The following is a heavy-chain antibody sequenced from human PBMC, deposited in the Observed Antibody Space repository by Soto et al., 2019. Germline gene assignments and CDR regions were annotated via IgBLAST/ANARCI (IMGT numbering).Heavy chain of an antibody. V-gene: IGHV4-31*03. D-gene: IGHD2-15*01. J-gene: IGHJ4*02. CDR2: IYYSLIS. Sequence: QVQLQESGPGLVKPSQTLSLTCTVSGGSISSGGYDWNWIRQHPGKGLEWIGYIYYSLISYYNPSLESRVTISVDTSKNQFSLKLSSVTAADTAVYYCARGGYFSGGSCYLGPLGYWGQGTLVTVSS. CDR3: ARGGYFSGGSCYLGPLGY. CDR1: GGSISSGGYD.